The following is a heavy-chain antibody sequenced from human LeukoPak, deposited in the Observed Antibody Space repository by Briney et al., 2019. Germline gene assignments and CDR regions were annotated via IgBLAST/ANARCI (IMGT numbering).Heavy chain of an antibody. J-gene: IGHJ3*02. CDR2: ISSSGSTI. CDR1: GFTFRSYE. V-gene: IGHV3-48*03. D-gene: IGHD3-10*01. CDR3: ARSEITMVRGGAFDI. Sequence: GGSLRLSCAASGFTFRSYEMNWVRRAPGKGLEWGSYISSSGSTIYYADSVKGRFTISRDNAKNSLFLQMNSRRAEDTAVYYCARSEITMVRGGAFDIWGQGTMVTVSS.